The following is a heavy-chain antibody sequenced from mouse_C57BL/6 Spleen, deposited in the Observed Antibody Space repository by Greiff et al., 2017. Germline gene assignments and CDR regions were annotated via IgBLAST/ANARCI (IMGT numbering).Heavy chain of an antibody. V-gene: IGHV14-4*01. D-gene: IGHD2-1*01. CDR1: GFNIKDDY. Sequence: EVQLQESGAELVRPGASVKLSCTASGFNIKDDYMHWVKQRPEQGLEWIGWIDPENGDTEYASKFQGKATITADTSSNTAYLQLSSLTSEDTAVYYCTTSDYGNPWFAYWGQGTLVTVSA. CDR2: IDPENGDT. J-gene: IGHJ3*01. CDR3: TTSDYGNPWFAY.